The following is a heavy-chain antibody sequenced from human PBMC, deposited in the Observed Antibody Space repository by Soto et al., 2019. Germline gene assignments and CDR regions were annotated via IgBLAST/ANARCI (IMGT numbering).Heavy chain of an antibody. CDR2: IWYDGSNK. CDR3: ARDGLSGEQWLVPKEDYYYGMDV. D-gene: IGHD6-19*01. CDR1: GFTFSSYG. Sequence: LRLSCAASGFTFSSYGMHWVRQAPGKGLEWVAVIWYDGSNKYYADSVKGRFTISRDNSKNTLYLQMNSLRAEDTAVYYCARDGLSGEQWLVPKEDYYYGMDVWGQGTTVTVSS. V-gene: IGHV3-33*01. J-gene: IGHJ6*02.